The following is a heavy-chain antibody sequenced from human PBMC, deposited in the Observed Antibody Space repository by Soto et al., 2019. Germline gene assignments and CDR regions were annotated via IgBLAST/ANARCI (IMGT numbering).Heavy chain of an antibody. J-gene: IGHJ4*01. CDR1: GFPFSAYN. V-gene: IGHV3-21*01. D-gene: IGHD3-16*01. CDR3: WRSPEVGVRGAY. Sequence: EVQLVESGGGLVKPGVSLRLSCTGSGFPFSAYNINWVRQAPGKGLEWVSSITVGSSHIYQPNSMKGRFTISRDDAKNSVYLKIDSLRDEDTALYYCWRSPEVGVRGAYWGHGTLVTVSS. CDR2: ITVGSSHI.